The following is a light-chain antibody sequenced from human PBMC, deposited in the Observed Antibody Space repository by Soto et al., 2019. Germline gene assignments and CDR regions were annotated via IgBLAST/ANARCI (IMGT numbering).Light chain of an antibody. V-gene: IGKV1-39*01. CDR1: RTSSSY. CDR3: QHYNSYSEA. J-gene: IGKJ1*01. Sequence: SQRTHSPSSLSPPVGVRVTITLVASRTSSSYLNWYQQKPGKAPKLLICAASSLQSGVPSRFSGSGSGTEFTLTISSLQPDDFATYYCQHYNSYSEAFGQGTKVDIK. CDR2: AAS.